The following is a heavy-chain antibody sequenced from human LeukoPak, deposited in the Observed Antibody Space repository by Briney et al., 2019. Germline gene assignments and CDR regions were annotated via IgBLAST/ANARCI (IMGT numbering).Heavy chain of an antibody. J-gene: IGHJ4*02. CDR2: ITSSSSSM. D-gene: IGHD4-17*01. V-gene: IGHV3-48*04. Sequence: GGSLRLSCAASGFKFSSFSMNWVRQAPGNGLEWISYITSSSSSMFYADSVKARFTISRDNAKNSLFLEMNSLRAEDTAVYYCARVVGSYGDSAYWGQGTQVTVSS. CDR1: GFKFSSFS. CDR3: ARVVGSYGDSAY.